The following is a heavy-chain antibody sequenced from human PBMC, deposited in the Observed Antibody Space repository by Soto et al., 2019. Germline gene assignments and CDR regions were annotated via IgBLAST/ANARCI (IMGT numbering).Heavy chain of an antibody. CDR3: AKNFASEYYYYYMDV. V-gene: IGHV3-23*01. CDR2: ISGRGGST. CDR1: GFTFSSYA. J-gene: IGHJ6*03. Sequence: EVQLLESGGGLVQPGGSLRLSCAASGFTFSSYAMSWVRQAPGKGLEWVSAISGRGGSTYYADSVKGRFTISRDNSKNTLYLQMHSLRAEDTAVYYCAKNFASEYYYYYMDVWGKGTTVTVSS.